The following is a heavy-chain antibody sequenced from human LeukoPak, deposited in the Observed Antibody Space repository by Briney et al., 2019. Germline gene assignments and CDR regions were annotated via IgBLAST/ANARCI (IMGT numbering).Heavy chain of an antibody. Sequence: SETLSLTCTVSGGSISSSSYYWGWIRQPPGKGLEWIGSIYYSGSTYYNPSLKSRVTISVDTSKNQFSLKLSSVTAADTAVYYCARQGYYYDSSGYSWYFDLWGRGTLVTVPS. D-gene: IGHD3-22*01. CDR1: GGSISSSSYY. V-gene: IGHV4-39*01. J-gene: IGHJ2*01. CDR3: ARQGYYYDSSGYSWYFDL. CDR2: IYYSGST.